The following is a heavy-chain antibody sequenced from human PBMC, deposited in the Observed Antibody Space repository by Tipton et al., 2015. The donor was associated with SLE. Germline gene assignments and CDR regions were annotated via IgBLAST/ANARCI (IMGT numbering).Heavy chain of an antibody. Sequence: SLRLSCAASGFTFSSYDMHWVRQATGNGLEWVSAIGTAGDTYYPGSVKGRFTISRENAKNSLYLQMNSLRAGDTAVYYCAREFRGVGGLDYWGQGTLVTVSS. CDR3: AREFRGVGGLDY. CDR2: IGTAGDT. J-gene: IGHJ4*02. CDR1: GFTFSSYD. D-gene: IGHD1-26*01. V-gene: IGHV3-13*01.